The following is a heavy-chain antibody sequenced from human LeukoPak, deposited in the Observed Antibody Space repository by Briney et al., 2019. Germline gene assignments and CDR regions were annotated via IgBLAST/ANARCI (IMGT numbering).Heavy chain of an antibody. Sequence: PGPSLRLSCPASGFTFSSYAMRWVRQAPRKGLEWVSSRSGSGGSAYFADSVKGRFTISRDNSKNTLYLQMNSLRVEDTAIYYCAKESGHFDFWGQGTLVTVSS. J-gene: IGHJ4*02. CDR2: RSGSGGSA. V-gene: IGHV3-23*01. CDR3: AKESGHFDF. CDR1: GFTFSSYA.